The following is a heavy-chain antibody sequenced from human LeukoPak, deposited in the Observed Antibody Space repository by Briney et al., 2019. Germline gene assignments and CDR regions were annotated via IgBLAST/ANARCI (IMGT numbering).Heavy chain of an antibody. CDR2: INPNSGGT. D-gene: IGHD2-2*01. Sequence: ASVKVSCKASGYTFTGYYMHWVRQAPGQGLEWMGWINPNSGGTNYAQKFQGRVTMTRDTSISTAYMELSRLGSDDTAVYYCARDVVPAAPPLNWFDPWGQGTLVTVSS. V-gene: IGHV1-2*02. CDR1: GYTFTGYY. J-gene: IGHJ5*02. CDR3: ARDVVPAAPPLNWFDP.